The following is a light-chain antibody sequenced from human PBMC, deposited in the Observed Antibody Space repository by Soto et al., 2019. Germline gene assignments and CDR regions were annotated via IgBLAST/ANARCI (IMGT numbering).Light chain of an antibody. J-gene: IGLJ2*01. Sequence: QSVLTQPASVSGSPGQSITISCTGTSSDVGGYNYVSWYQQHPGKAPKLMIYEVSNRPSGVSNRFSGSKSGNTASLTISGLQAEDEADDYCSSYTSSSTVVFGGGTKVTVL. V-gene: IGLV2-14*01. CDR3: SSYTSSSTVV. CDR1: SSDVGGYNY. CDR2: EVS.